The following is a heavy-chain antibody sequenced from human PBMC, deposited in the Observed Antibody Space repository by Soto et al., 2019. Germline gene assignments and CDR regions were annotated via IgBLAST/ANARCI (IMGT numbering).Heavy chain of an antibody. D-gene: IGHD4-17*01. V-gene: IGHV4-4*02. CDR1: GGSISSSSW. J-gene: IGHJ6*02. CDR3: ARDRWTTTVTTDYGMDV. Sequence: TLSLTCAVSGGSISSSSWWSWVRQPPGKGLEWIGEIYHSGSTNYNPSLKSRVTIPVDKSKNQFSLKLSSVTAADTAVYYCARDRWTTTVTTDYGMDVWGQGTTVTVSS. CDR2: IYHSGST.